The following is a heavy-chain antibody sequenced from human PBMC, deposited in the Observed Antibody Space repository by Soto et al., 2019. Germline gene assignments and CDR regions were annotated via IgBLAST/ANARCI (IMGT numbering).Heavy chain of an antibody. J-gene: IGHJ6*03. V-gene: IGHV3-23*01. CDR3: AKDGSTTSDYFYFYMDV. D-gene: IGHD4-4*01. Sequence: GGSLRLSCVASGFTFINYAMTWVRQAPGKGLEWVSAISGTGATTYYADSVKGRFTISRDNSKNTLYLQMNSLRAEDTAVYYCAKDGSTTSDYFYFYMDVWGKGTTVTVSS. CDR2: ISGTGATT. CDR1: GFTFINYA.